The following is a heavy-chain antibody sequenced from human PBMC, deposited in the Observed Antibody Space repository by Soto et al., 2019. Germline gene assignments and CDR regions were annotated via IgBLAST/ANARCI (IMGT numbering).Heavy chain of an antibody. CDR2: ISGDGSNT. J-gene: IGHJ4*02. D-gene: IGHD5-12*01. CDR3: ARGYTGYGNFDY. Sequence: PGGSLRLSCAASGLTSSSWMHWVRQAPGKGLVWVSRISGDGSNTYYADSVKGRFTISRDNVRNTLYLQMNSLRAEDAAVYYCARGYTGYGNFDYWGLGTLVTVSS. V-gene: IGHV3-74*01. CDR1: GLTSSSW.